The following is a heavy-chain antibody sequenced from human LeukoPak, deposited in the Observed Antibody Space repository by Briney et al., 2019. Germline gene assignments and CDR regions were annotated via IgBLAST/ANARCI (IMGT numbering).Heavy chain of an antibody. CDR2: IYYSGTA. CDR3: AKHYMGSSYNHGLDC. V-gene: IGHV4-39*01. J-gene: IGHJ4*02. D-gene: IGHD3-10*01. CDR1: GGSISSVNYY. Sequence: SETLSLTCTVSGGSISSVNYYWGWIRQPPGKGLEWIGSIYYSGTAYYNPSLKSRVTISVDTSKNQFSLKLSSVTAADTALYYCAKHYMGSSYNHGLDCWGQGTLVTVSS.